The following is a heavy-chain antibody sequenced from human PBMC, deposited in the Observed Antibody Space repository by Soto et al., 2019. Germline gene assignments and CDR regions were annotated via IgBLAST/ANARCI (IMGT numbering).Heavy chain of an antibody. J-gene: IGHJ4*02. CDR3: ARESYYGSGATVVAY. CDR1: GGSTSSYY. CDR2: IYYSGTT. V-gene: IGHV4-59*01. D-gene: IGHD3-10*01. Sequence: PSETLSLTCTVTGGSTSSYYWSWLRQPPGKGLEWIGYIYYSGTTSYNPSLNSRVTMSVDTSKNQFSLKVNSVTAADTAVYYCARESYYGSGATVVAYWGQGTLVTVSS.